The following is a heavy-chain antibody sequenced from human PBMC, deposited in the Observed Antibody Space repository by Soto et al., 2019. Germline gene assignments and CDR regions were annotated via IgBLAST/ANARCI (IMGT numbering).Heavy chain of an antibody. V-gene: IGHV1-24*01. CDR2: INPEVGET. CDR1: GYTLTELS. J-gene: IGHJ4*02. D-gene: IGHD2-15*01. Sequence: GASVKVSCKVSGYTLTELSMHWVRQAPGKGLEWMGGINPEVGETNYAQKFQGRVTITADESTDTAYMELSSLRSEDTAVYYCARSAPLGYCSGGSCTTYYFDYWGQGTLVTVSS. CDR3: ARSAPLGYCSGGSCTTYYFDY.